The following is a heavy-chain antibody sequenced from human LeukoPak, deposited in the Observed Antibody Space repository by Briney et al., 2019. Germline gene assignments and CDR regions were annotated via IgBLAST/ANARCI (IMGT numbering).Heavy chain of an antibody. J-gene: IGHJ4*02. CDR3: ARKDFSSGSFNY. D-gene: IGHD3-22*01. CDR1: GFHFNVYY. V-gene: IGHV3-11*04. CDR2: IGLNGYPL. Sequence: PGGSLRLSCAVSGFHFNVYYMSWIRQAPGKGLEWISYIGLNGYPLDYADSVKGRFTISRDNANNLLYLDMDSLTAEDTAVYYCARKDFSSGSFNYWGQGSLVTVSS.